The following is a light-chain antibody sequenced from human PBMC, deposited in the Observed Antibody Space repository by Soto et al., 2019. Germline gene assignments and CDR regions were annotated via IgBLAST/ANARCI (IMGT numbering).Light chain of an antibody. Sequence: QSALTKPASVSGSPGQSITFSCTGTSSDVGGYNYVSWYQQHPGKTPKLMIYDVSNRPSGVSNRFSGSKSGNTASLTISGLHADDEADYYCSSYTSSSHVVFGGGTKLTVL. CDR1: SSDVGGYNY. CDR3: SSYTSSSHVV. CDR2: DVS. V-gene: IGLV2-14*01. J-gene: IGLJ2*01.